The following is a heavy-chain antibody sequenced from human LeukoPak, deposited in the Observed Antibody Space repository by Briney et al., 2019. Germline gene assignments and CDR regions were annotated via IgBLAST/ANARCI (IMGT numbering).Heavy chain of an antibody. V-gene: IGHV1-2*02. D-gene: IGHD1-1*01. CDR3: ARGPAYYDTEVTELER. Sequence: GASVKVSCKASGYTFTGYYMHWVRQAPGQGLEWMGWINPNSGGTNYAQKFQGRVTMTRDTSISTAYMELSRLRSEDTAVYYCARGPAYYDTEVTELERWGQGTLVTVSS. CDR2: INPNSGGT. CDR1: GYTFTGYY. J-gene: IGHJ4*02.